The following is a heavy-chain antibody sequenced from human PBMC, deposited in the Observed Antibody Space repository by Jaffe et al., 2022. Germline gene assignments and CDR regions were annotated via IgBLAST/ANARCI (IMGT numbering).Heavy chain of an antibody. CDR3: ARDTFGSGSYLVD. J-gene: IGHJ4*02. CDR1: GFTFSSYE. Sequence: EVQLVESGGGLVQPGGSLRLSCAASGFTFSSYEMNWVRQAPGKGLEWVSYISSGGSTIYYADSVKGRFTISRDNTKNSVYLQMNSLRAEDTAVYYCARDTFGSGSYLVDWGQGTLVTVSS. D-gene: IGHD3-10*01. V-gene: IGHV3-48*03. CDR2: ISSGGSTI.